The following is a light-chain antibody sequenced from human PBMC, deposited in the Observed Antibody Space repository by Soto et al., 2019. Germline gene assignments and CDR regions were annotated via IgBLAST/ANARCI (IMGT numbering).Light chain of an antibody. CDR2: EVR. CDR1: SSDVGGYNS. J-gene: IGLJ2*01. Sequence: QSALTQPASVSGSPGQSITISCTGTSSDVGGYNSVSWYQQHPGKAPKLMIYEVRNRPSGVSNRFSGSKSGNTASLTISGLQAEDEADYYCSSYTSSSPVVFGGGTQLTVL. CDR3: SSYTSSSPVV. V-gene: IGLV2-14*01.